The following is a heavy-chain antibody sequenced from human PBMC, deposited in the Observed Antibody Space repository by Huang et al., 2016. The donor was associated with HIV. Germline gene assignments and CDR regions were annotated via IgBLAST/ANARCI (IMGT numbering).Heavy chain of an antibody. D-gene: IGHD6-13*01. Sequence: QVQLQESGPGLVKPSETMSLTCTVSGGSISSYYWSWIRHPPGKGLEWIGYIHYSWSTNYNPSLKSRVTTSVDTSKNQFFLKLSSVTAADTAVYYCARGGPYSRDYYYYGMDVWGQGTTVTVSS. CDR1: GGSISSYY. J-gene: IGHJ6*02. CDR3: ARGGPYSRDYYYYGMDV. V-gene: IGHV4-59*01. CDR2: IHYSWST.